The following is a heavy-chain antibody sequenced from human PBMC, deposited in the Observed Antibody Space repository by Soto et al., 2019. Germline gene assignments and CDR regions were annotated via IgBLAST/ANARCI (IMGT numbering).Heavy chain of an antibody. V-gene: IGHV3-53*01. D-gene: IGHD6-6*01. J-gene: IGHJ3*02. CDR1: GFNVTNTY. CDR3: ARDRRDSSRDDSFDI. CDR2: IYRGFST. Sequence: GVLRLSCAVSGFNVTNTYMSWVRQAPGKGLEWVSVIYRGFSTFYADSVKGRFTVSRDDSKNTVSLQMNSLRAEDTAVYYCARDRRDSSRDDSFDIWGQGTMVT.